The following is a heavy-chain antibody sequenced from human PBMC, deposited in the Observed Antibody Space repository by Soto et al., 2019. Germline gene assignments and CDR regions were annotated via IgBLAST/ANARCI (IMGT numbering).Heavy chain of an antibody. D-gene: IGHD3-10*01. J-gene: IGHJ5*02. CDR3: ANSRGPGLLWFGEKRWFDP. CDR2: IYYSGST. V-gene: IGHV4-39*01. CDR1: GGSISSSSYY. Sequence: QLQLQESGPGLVKPSETLSLTCTVSGGSISSSSYYWGWIRQPPGKGLEWIGSIYYSGSTYYNPSLKSRVTISVDTSKNQFSLKLSSVTAADTAVYYCANSRGPGLLWFGEKRWFDPWGQGTLVTVSS.